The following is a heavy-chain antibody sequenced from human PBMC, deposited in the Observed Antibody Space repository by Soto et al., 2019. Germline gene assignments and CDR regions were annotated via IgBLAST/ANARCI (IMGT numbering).Heavy chain of an antibody. J-gene: IGHJ6*02. D-gene: IGHD4-17*01. CDR3: AREGPGGYGDYLPYLTYYYYYGMDV. Sequence: GGSLRLSCAASGFTFSSYGMHWVRQAPGKGLEWVAVIWYDGSNKYYADSVKGRFTISRDNSKNTLYLQMNSLRAEDTAVYYCAREGPGGYGDYLPYLTYYYYYGMDVWGQGTTVTVSS. CDR2: IWYDGSNK. CDR1: GFTFSSYG. V-gene: IGHV3-33*01.